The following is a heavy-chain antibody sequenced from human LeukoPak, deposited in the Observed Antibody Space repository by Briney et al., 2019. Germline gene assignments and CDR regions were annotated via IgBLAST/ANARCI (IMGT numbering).Heavy chain of an antibody. J-gene: IGHJ4*02. CDR2: ISSSSSYI. CDR3: AKADCSITSCSTPLGY. D-gene: IGHD2-2*01. CDR1: GFTFSSYS. Sequence: GGSLRLSCAASGFTFSSYSMNWVRQAPGKGLEWVSSISSSSSYIYYADSVKGRFTISRDNAKNSLYLQMNSLRAEDTAVYYCAKADCSITSCSTPLGYWGQGTLVTVSS. V-gene: IGHV3-21*01.